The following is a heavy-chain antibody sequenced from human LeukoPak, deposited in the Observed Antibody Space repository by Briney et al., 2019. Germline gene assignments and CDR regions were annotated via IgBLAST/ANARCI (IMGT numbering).Heavy chain of an antibody. Sequence: SETLSLTCTVSGGSISSYYWSWIRQPPGKGLEWVGYIYYSGCTYYNPSLRSGVTISVDTSKNQFSLKLSSVTAADTAVYYWARSSEGRYYYDSSGFSYYYYYMDVWGKGTTVTISS. J-gene: IGHJ6*03. CDR2: IYYSGCT. CDR3: ARSSEGRYYYDSSGFSYYYYYMDV. V-gene: IGHV4-59*01. D-gene: IGHD3-22*01. CDR1: GGSISSYY.